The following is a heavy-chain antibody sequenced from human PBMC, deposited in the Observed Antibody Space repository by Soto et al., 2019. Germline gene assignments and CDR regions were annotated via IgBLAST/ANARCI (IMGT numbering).Heavy chain of an antibody. CDR2: TYYRSKWYN. V-gene: IGHV6-1*01. CDR3: SSVLYCSGGNGYSNNWFDP. CDR1: GDTVSSNSAT. D-gene: IGHD2-15*01. J-gene: IGHJ5*02. Sequence: SQTLSLTCAISGDTVSSNSATWNWIRQSPSRGLEWLGRTYYRSKWYNDYAVSVRSRITIDPDTSKNQFSLQLNSVTPEDTAVYFCSSVLYCSGGNGYSNNWFDPWGQGTLVTVSS.